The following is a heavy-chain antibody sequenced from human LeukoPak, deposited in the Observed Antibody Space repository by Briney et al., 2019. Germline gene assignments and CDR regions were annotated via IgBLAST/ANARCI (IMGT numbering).Heavy chain of an antibody. CDR2: IVVGGGNT. CDR3: AAQVNYHDSTVWDP. Sequence: TSVKVSCKASGFTFSNSAVQWVRQARGQRLEWMGWIVVGGGNTKYAQRFQERVTFTRDMSTSTAYMELSSLRSDDTAVYYCAAQVNYHDSTVWDPWGQGSLGSVSS. CDR1: GFTFSNSA. V-gene: IGHV1-58*01. D-gene: IGHD3-22*01. J-gene: IGHJ5*02.